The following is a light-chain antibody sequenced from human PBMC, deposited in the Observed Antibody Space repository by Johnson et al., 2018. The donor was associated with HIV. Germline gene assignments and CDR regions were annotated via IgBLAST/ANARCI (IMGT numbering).Light chain of an antibody. J-gene: IGLJ1*01. CDR1: ISNIESYF. V-gene: IGLV1-51*02. CDR3: GTWDSSLSAGWV. Sequence: QSILTQPPSVSAAPGQRVNISCSGNISNIESYFVSWYQQLPGAAPTLLIYENNKRPSGIPDRFSGSKSGTSATLGITGLHTGDEADYYCGTWDSSLSAGWVFGTGTKVTVL. CDR2: ENN.